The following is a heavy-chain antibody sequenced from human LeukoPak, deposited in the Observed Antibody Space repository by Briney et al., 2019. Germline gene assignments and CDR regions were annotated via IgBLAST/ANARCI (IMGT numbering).Heavy chain of an antibody. J-gene: IGHJ3*02. CDR1: GFTFSSYG. D-gene: IGHD3-22*01. V-gene: IGHV3-33*06. Sequence: PGRSLRLSCAASGFTFSSYGMHWVRQAPGKGLEWVAVIWYDGSNKYYADSVKGRFTISRDNSKNTLYPQMNSLRAEDTAVYYCAKALDYYDSSGYSDAFDIWGQGTMVTVSS. CDR3: AKALDYYDSSGYSDAFDI. CDR2: IWYDGSNK.